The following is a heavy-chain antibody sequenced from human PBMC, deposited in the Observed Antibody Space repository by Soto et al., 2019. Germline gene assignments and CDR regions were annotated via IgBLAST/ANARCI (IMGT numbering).Heavy chain of an antibody. CDR3: ARDLTGYCSSTSCYLYYYYGMDV. J-gene: IGHJ6*02. V-gene: IGHV4-61*01. D-gene: IGHD2-2*01. Sequence: SETLSLTCTVSGGSVSSGSYYWSWIRQPPGKGLEWIGYIYYSGSTNYNPSLKSRVTISVDTSKNQFSLKLNSVTAADTAVYHCARDLTGYCSSTSCYLYYYYGMDVWGQGTTVTVSS. CDR1: GGSVSSGSYY. CDR2: IYYSGST.